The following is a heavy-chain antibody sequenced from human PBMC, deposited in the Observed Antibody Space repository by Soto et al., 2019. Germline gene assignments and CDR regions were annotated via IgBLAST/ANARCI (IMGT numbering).Heavy chain of an antibody. Sequence: QVQLVQSGAEVKKPGSSVKVSCMASGGTFSTYGVSWVRQAPGQGLEWMGGIIPLLGTANYAQKFQGRVTIRADESMTTAYMEMRSLRSDDTAVYFCAMEADRRWLHLFYFWGQGTLVTVSA. CDR3: AMEADRRWLHLFYF. CDR2: IIPLLGTA. CDR1: GGTFSTYG. J-gene: IGHJ4*02. V-gene: IGHV1-69*01. D-gene: IGHD5-12*01.